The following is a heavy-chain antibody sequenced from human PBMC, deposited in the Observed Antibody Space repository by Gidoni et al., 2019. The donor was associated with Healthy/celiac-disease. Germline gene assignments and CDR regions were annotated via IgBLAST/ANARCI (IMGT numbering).Heavy chain of an antibody. J-gene: IGHJ4*02. V-gene: IGHV3-30*18. CDR3: AKGFLGYYDSSGYYGY. CDR2: ISYDGSNK. Sequence: QVQLVESGGGVVQPGRSLRLSCAASGFTFSSYGMHWVRQAPGKGLEWVAVISYDGSNKYYADSVKGRFTISRDNSKNTLYLQMNSLRAEDTAVYYCAKGFLGYYDSSGYYGYWGQGTLVTVSS. D-gene: IGHD3-22*01. CDR1: GFTFSSYG.